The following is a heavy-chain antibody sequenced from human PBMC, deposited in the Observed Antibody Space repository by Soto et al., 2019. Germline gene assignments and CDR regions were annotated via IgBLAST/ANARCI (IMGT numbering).Heavy chain of an antibody. Sequence: SVKVSCKASGFTFISSAVQWVRQARGQRLERIGWIVVGSGNTNYAQKFQERVTITWDMSTNTAYMELSSLRSEDTAVYYCATLMVRGLKPTDYWGQGTLVTVSS. CDR2: IVVGSGNT. CDR1: GFTFISSA. V-gene: IGHV1-58*01. J-gene: IGHJ4*02. CDR3: ATLMVRGLKPTDY. D-gene: IGHD3-10*01.